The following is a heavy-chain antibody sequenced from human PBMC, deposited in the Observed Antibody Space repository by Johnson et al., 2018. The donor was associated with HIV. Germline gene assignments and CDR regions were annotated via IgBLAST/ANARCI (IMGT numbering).Heavy chain of an antibody. CDR3: ARYKLDPHAGGDAFDI. CDR2: IYSGGST. Sequence: EVQLVESGGGVERPGGSLRLSCAASGFTFDDYGMSWVRQAPGKGLEWVSVIYSGGSTYYADSVKGRFTISRDNSKNTLYLQRNSLRAEDTAVYYCARYKLDPHAGGDAFDIWGQGTMVTVSS. CDR1: GFTFDDYG. D-gene: IGHD1-1*01. V-gene: IGHV3-66*02. J-gene: IGHJ3*02.